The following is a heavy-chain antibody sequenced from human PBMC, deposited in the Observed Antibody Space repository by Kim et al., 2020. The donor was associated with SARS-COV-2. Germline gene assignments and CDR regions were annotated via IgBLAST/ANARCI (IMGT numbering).Heavy chain of an antibody. Sequence: ASVKVSCKASGYSFSTYGFSWVRQAPGQGLEWMGWISGYNGDTKFAQKFQARLSMTTDTSTNTAYMEMRSLRSDDTAVFYCVRDAVGAPGAFYIWGQGTLVTVSS. CDR2: ISGYNGDT. CDR3: VRDAVGAPGAFYI. J-gene: IGHJ3*02. CDR1: GYSFSTYG. D-gene: IGHD1-26*01. V-gene: IGHV1-18*01.